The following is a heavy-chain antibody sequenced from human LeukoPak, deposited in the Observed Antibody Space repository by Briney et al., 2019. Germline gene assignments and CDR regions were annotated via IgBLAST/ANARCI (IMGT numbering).Heavy chain of an antibody. V-gene: IGHV3-48*04. D-gene: IGHD2/OR15-2a*01. CDR2: ISSSSSTI. CDR1: GFTFSSYS. CDR3: VKGFVPGGDLGGSTTGMYYFDC. Sequence: GGSLRLSCAASGFTFSSYSMNWVRQAPGKGLEWVSYISSSSSTIYYADSVKGRFTISRDNAKNSLYLQMNSLRVEDTAVYYCVKGFVPGGDLGGSTTGMYYFDCWGRGTPVTVSS. J-gene: IGHJ4*02.